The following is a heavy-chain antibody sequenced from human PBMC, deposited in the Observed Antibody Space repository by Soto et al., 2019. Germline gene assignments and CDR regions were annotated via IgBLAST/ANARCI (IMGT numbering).Heavy chain of an antibody. CDR1: GGSIRSYY. D-gene: IGHD5-12*01. J-gene: IGHJ6*02. V-gene: IGHV4-59*12. CDR3: ARDRFSGCDTIRHYYYYGMDV. Sequence: PSETLSLTCTVSGGSIRSYYWSWIRQPPGKGLEWIGYIYYSGSTNYNPSLKSRATISVDTSKNQFSLKLSSVTAADTAVYYCARDRFSGCDTIRHYYYYGMDVWGQGTTVTVSS. CDR2: IYYSGST.